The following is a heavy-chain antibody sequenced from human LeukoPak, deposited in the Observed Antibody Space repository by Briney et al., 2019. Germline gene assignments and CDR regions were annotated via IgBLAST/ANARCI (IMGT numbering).Heavy chain of an antibody. CDR3: ARDRHLYSSSWRVDY. J-gene: IGHJ4*02. Sequence: GASVNVSCKASGYTFTSYGISWVRQAPGQGLEWMGWISAYNGNTNYAQKLQGRVTMTTDTSTSTAYMELRSLRSDDTAVYYCARDRHLYSSSWRVDYWGQGTLVTVSS. CDR1: GYTFTSYG. D-gene: IGHD6-13*01. V-gene: IGHV1-18*01. CDR2: ISAYNGNT.